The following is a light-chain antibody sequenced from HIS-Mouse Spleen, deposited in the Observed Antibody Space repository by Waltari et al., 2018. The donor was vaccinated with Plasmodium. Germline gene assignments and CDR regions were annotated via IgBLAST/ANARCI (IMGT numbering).Light chain of an antibody. CDR1: SGHSSYA. CDR2: LNSDGSH. J-gene: IGLJ2*01. Sequence: QLVLTQSPSASASLGASVKLTCTLSSGHSSYAIAWPQQPPGKGPRYLMKLNSDGSHRKGDGIPERFSGSSSGAERYLTISSLQSEDEADYYCQTWGTGMGVFGGGTKLTVL. V-gene: IGLV4-69*01. CDR3: QTWGTGMGV.